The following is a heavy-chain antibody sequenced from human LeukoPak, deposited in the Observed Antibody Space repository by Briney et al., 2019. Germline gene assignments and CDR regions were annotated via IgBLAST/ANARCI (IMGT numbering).Heavy chain of an antibody. D-gene: IGHD4-11*01. CDR1: GFTFSSYA. Sequence: GGSLRLSCATSGFTFSSYAMSWVRQAPGKGLEWVSTINGGGVNTHYADSVGGRFTISRDNSKNTLFLQMNSLRDEDTAVYYCAKDLYSNYGPADYWGQGNLVTVSS. CDR3: AKDLYSNYGPADY. CDR2: INGGGVNT. V-gene: IGHV3-23*01. J-gene: IGHJ4*02.